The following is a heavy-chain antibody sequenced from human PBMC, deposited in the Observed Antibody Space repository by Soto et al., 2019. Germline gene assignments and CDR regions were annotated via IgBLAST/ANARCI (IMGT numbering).Heavy chain of an antibody. J-gene: IGHJ4*02. CDR3: AKRAWRDSTGRSDY. CDR2: ISTDGVTT. Sequence: EVQLLESGGDLVHPGESLGLSCAASGFGFKSYDMTWVRQAPGKGLEWVSSISTDGVTTYYADSVKGRFTISRDNSKNILYLHMNSLRAEDSAVYHWAKRAWRDSTGRSDYWGQGTLVTVSS. V-gene: IGHV3-23*01. D-gene: IGHD3-10*01. CDR1: GFGFKSYD.